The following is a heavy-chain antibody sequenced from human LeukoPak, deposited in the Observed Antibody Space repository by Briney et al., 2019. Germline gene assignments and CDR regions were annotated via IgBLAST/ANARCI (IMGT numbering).Heavy chain of an antibody. CDR2: ICGSGGST. D-gene: IGHD2-21*02. J-gene: IGHJ5*02. CDR3: AKNVPCGGGCYSPNWFDP. Sequence: PGGSLRLSCAASGFTFSSYAMRCARQAPGKGLVWVSAICGSGGSTYYADSVKGRFTISRDNSKNTRYLQMNSLRAEDTAVYYCAKNVPCGGGCYSPNWFDPWGQGTLVTVSS. CDR1: GFTFSSYA. V-gene: IGHV3-23*01.